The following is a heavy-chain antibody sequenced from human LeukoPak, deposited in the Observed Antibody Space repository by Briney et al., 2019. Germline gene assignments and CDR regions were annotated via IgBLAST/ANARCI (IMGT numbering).Heavy chain of an antibody. Sequence: QSGGSLRLSCAASGFTFDDYAMHWVRQAPGKGLEWVSGISWNSGSIGYADSVKGRFTISRDNAKNSLYLQMNSLGADDTATYFCARVFITYHYDSKGSGWFDPWGLGTLVTVTS. CDR1: GFTFDDYA. J-gene: IGHJ5*02. CDR3: ARVFITYHYDSKGSGWFDP. D-gene: IGHD3-22*01. CDR2: ISWNSGSI. V-gene: IGHV3-9*01.